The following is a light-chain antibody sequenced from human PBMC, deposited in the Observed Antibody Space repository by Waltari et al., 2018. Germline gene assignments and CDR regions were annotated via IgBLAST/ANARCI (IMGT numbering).Light chain of an antibody. Sequence: DIQMTQSPSSLSASVGDRVTITCRASQRISSYLNWYQQKPGKAPKLLIYAATSLQSGVPSRFTGGGSGIDFTLTISSLQPEDFATYYCQQSYSTPRTFGQGTKVDIK. CDR3: QQSYSTPRT. V-gene: IGKV1-39*01. J-gene: IGKJ1*01. CDR1: QRISSY. CDR2: AAT.